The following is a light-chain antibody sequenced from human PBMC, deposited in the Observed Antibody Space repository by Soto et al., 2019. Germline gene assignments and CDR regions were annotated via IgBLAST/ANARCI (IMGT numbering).Light chain of an antibody. J-gene: IGLJ2*01. Sequence: QSALTQPASVSGSPGQSITISCTGTSSDVGGYNFVSWYQHHPGKAPKLMIYDVSNRPSGVSNRFSGSKSGNTASLIISGLQAEDEADYYCSSYTTSSSVVFGGGTKVTVL. CDR3: SSYTTSSSVV. V-gene: IGLV2-14*03. CDR2: DVS. CDR1: SSDVGGYNF.